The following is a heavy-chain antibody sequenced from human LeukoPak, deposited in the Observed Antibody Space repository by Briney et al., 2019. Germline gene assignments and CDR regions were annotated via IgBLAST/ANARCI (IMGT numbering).Heavy chain of an antibody. CDR1: GYTFTGHF. J-gene: IGHJ4*02. D-gene: IGHD2-2*01. CDR3: ARYKYHFDC. CDR2: VNPKTGDT. Sequence: ASVKVSCKASGYTFTGHFIHWVRQAPGHALERMGRVNPKTGDTTYAQKFQDRVTRTSDPSISAAYLDLSALRSDDTAVYYFARYKYHFDCWGQGSLVAVSS. V-gene: IGHV1-2*06.